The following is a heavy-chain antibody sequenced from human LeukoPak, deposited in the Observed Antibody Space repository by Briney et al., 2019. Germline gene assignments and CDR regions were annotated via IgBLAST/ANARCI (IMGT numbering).Heavy chain of an antibody. CDR1: GFTFSRYW. J-gene: IGHJ4*02. V-gene: IGHV3-74*01. D-gene: IGHD4-17*01. CDR2: IDSDGSST. CDR3: ARGGEGDYPVDY. Sequence: GGSLRLSCAASGFTFSRYWMHWVRQAPGKGLVWVSRIDSDGSSTAYADSVKGRFTISRDNAKNTLYLQMNSLRAEDTAVYYCARGGEGDYPVDYWGQGTLVTVSS.